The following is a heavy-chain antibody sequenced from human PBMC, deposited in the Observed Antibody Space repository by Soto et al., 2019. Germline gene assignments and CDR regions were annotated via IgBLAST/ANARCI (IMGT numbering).Heavy chain of an antibody. J-gene: IGHJ6*02. CDR3: AREGSISTSRHYYGMDV. V-gene: IGHV4-61*01. D-gene: IGHD2-2*01. Sequence: QVQLQESGPGLVKPSETLSLTCTVSGGSVSSGSYYWSWIRQPPGKGLEWNGYIYYSGSTNYNPSLKSRVTISVDTSKNQFSLKLSSVTAADTAVYYCAREGSISTSRHYYGMDVWGQGTTVTVSS. CDR1: GGSVSSGSYY. CDR2: IYYSGST.